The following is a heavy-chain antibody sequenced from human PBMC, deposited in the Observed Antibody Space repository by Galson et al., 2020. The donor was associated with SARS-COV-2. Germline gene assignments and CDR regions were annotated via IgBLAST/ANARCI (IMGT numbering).Heavy chain of an antibody. D-gene: IGHD3-22*01. J-gene: IGHJ6*02. CDR1: GFTVSSNY. CDR2: IFSGGST. V-gene: IGHV3-53*01. CDR3: ARCRQLLLLQDGMDA. Sequence: GESLKISCAASGFTVSSNYMSWVRQAPGKGLEWVSVIFSGGSTYYADSVKGRFTISRDNSKNTLYLQMNSLRAEDTAVYYCARCRQLLLLQDGMDAWGQGTTVTVSS.